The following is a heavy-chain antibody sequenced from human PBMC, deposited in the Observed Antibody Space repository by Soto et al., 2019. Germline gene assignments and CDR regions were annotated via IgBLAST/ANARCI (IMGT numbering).Heavy chain of an antibody. V-gene: IGHV3-30-3*01. CDR2: ISYDGSNK. CDR1: GFTFSTYA. CDR3: ARGAPVDF. J-gene: IGHJ4*02. Sequence: QVQLVESGGGVVQPGRSLRLSCAASGFTFSTYAMHWVRQAPGKGLEWVAVISYDGSNKYYADSVKGRFTISRDNSKNTVYLQRNSLRAEDTAVYYCARGAPVDFWGQGTLVTVSS.